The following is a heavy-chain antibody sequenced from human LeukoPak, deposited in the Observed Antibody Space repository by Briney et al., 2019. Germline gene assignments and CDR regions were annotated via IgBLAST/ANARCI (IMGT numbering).Heavy chain of an antibody. CDR3: ARGPYDSSGYIHGPFDY. J-gene: IGHJ4*02. Sequence: ASVKVSCKASGGTFSSYAISWVRQVPGQGLEWMGGIIPIFGTANHAQKFQGRVTITADESTSTAYMELSSLRSEDTAVYYCARGPYDSSGYIHGPFDYWGQGTLVTVSS. V-gene: IGHV1-69*13. D-gene: IGHD3-22*01. CDR1: GGTFSSYA. CDR2: IIPIFGTA.